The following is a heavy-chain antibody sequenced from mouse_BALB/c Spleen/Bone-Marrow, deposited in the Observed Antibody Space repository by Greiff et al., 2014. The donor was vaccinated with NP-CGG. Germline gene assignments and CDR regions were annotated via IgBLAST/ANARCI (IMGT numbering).Heavy chain of an antibody. CDR1: GYTFTSYW. CDR2: IDPSDSET. D-gene: IGHD2-10*02. J-gene: IGHJ3*01. CDR3: ARGYGNSVAWFAY. V-gene: IGHV1-61*01. Sequence: VKLVESGAELVRPGTSVKLSCKAAGYTFTSYWMNWVRQRPGQGLEWIGMIDPSDSETHYNQMFKDKATLTVDKSSSTAYVQLSSLTSEDSAVYYCARGYGNSVAWFAYWGQGSLVTVSA.